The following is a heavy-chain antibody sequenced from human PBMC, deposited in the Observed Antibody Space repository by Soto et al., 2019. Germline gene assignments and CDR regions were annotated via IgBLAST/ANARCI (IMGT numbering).Heavy chain of an antibody. CDR3: ARTGYSSGWYNPKFDY. D-gene: IGHD6-19*01. Sequence: PSETLSLTCTVSGGSISSYYWSWIRQPPGKGLEWIGYIYYSGSTNYNPSLKSRVTISVDTSKNQFSLKLSSVTAADTAVYYCARTGYSSGWYNPKFDYWGQGTLVTVSS. CDR2: IYYSGST. V-gene: IGHV4-59*01. J-gene: IGHJ4*02. CDR1: GGSISSYY.